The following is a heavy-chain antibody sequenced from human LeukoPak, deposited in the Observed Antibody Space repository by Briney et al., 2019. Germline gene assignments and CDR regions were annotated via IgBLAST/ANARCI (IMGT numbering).Heavy chain of an antibody. CDR1: GYSISSGYY. V-gene: IGHV4-38-2*02. CDR2: IYHSGST. J-gene: IGHJ5*02. Sequence: SETLSLTCTVSGYSISSGYYWGCIRQPPGKGLEWIGSIYHSGSTYYNPSLKSRVTISVDASKNQFSLKLSSVTAADTAVYYCARVRVVVTATNNWFDPWGQRTLVTVSS. D-gene: IGHD2-21*02. CDR3: ARVRVVVTATNNWFDP.